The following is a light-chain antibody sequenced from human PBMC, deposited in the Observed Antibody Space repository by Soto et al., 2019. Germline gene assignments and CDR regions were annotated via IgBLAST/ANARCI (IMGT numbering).Light chain of an antibody. CDR2: GAA. CDR3: QQYHNWPA. V-gene: IGKV3-15*01. J-gene: IGKJ1*01. CDR1: QSVFSS. Sequence: EIVLTQSPCTLSLSPGERATLSCRASQSVFSSLAWYQQKPGQAPRLLIYGAATRATGIPARFSGSGSGTDFTLTISSLQSEDFAVYYCQQYHNWPAFGQGTKVDIK.